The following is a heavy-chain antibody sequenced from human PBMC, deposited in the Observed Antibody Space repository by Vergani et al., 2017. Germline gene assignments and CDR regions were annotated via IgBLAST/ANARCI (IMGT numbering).Heavy chain of an antibody. CDR2: IIPIFGTA. Sequence: QVQLVQSGAEVKKPGSSVKVSCKASGGTFSSYAISWVRQAPGQGLEWMGGIIPIFGTANYAQKFQGRVTITADESTSTAYMELSSLRSEDTAVYYCARVGWRSDHSRNYYSSGSLDYYYYYGMDVWGQGTTVTVSS. CDR1: GGTFSSYA. V-gene: IGHV1-69*01. D-gene: IGHD3-10*01. J-gene: IGHJ6*02. CDR3: ARVGWRSDHSRNYYSSGSLDYYYYYGMDV.